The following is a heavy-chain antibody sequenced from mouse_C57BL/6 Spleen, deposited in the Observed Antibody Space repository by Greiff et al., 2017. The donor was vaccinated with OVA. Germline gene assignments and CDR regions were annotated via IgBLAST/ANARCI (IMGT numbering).Heavy chain of an antibody. J-gene: IGHJ3*01. CDR1: GYTFTDYY. Sequence: EVQLQQSGPELVKPGASVKISCKASGYTFTDYYMNWVKQSHGKSLEWIGDINPNNGGTSYNQKFKGKATLTVDKSSSTAYMELRSLTSEDSAVYYCARITDDWGQGTLVTVSA. D-gene: IGHD1-1*01. CDR3: ARITDD. CDR2: INPNNGGT. V-gene: IGHV1-26*01.